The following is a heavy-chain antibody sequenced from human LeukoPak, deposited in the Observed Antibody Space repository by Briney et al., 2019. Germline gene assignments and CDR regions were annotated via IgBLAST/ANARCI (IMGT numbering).Heavy chain of an antibody. J-gene: IGHJ4*01. CDR1: GGSISSYY. V-gene: IGHV4-4*07. CDR2: IYSSGSA. CDR3: AKGGVTTIDFFY. Sequence: SETLPLTCTVSGGSISSYYWSWIRQPPGKGLEWIGRIYSSGSANYNPSLKSRVTMSVDTSKNQFYLKLTSVTAADTAVYYCAKGGVTTIDFFYWGQGTLVTVSS. D-gene: IGHD2-21*02.